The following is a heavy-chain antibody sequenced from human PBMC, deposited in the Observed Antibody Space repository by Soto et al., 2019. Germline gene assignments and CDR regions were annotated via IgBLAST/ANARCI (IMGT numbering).Heavy chain of an antibody. CDR2: VSGYSGHS. J-gene: IGHJ6*02. D-gene: IGHD2-15*01. CDR1: NETLTTYG. V-gene: IGHV1-18*01. CDR3: ACDSCSSCYSYGIGV. Sequence: QVHLVQSGAEVKKPGASVKVSCKASNETLTTYGISWVRQAPGQGLEWMGWVSGYSGHSSSAQEFQDRVIMTTDTTTNTAYMAFRSLTAVDSAVYVGACDSCSSCYSYGIGVWGQGTTVTVSS.